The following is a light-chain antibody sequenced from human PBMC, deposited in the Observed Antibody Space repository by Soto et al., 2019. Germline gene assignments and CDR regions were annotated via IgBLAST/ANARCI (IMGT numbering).Light chain of an antibody. CDR1: QSVSSD. Sequence: EIVMTQSPATLSVSPGERATRSCRASQSVSSDLAWYHQKPGQAPRLLIYGASTRATGIPARFSGSGSGTEFTLTINSLQSEDFAVYYCQQYNNWPRTFGQGTKVDIK. CDR2: GAS. J-gene: IGKJ1*01. CDR3: QQYNNWPRT. V-gene: IGKV3-15*01.